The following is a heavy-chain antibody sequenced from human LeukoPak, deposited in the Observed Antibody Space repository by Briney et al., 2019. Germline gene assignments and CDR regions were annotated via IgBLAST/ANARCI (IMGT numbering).Heavy chain of an antibody. CDR3: AKNYGYNYDYNAFDI. J-gene: IGHJ3*02. CDR1: GFTFSSYW. Sequence: PGGSLRLSCAASGFTFSSYWMSWVRQAPGKGLEWVANIKQDGSEKYYVDSVKGRFTISRDNAKNSLYLQMNSLRAEDTAVYYCAKNYGYNYDYNAFDIWGQGTMVTVSS. V-gene: IGHV3-7*01. CDR2: IKQDGSEK. D-gene: IGHD5-18*01.